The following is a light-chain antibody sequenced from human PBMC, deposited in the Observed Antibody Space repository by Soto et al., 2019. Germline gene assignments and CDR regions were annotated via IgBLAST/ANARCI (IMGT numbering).Light chain of an antibody. Sequence: EIVLTQSPATLSLSPGERATLSCRASQSVTTYLAWYQQKPGQAPRLLIYDASNRATGIPARFSGSGSGTDFTLTIGSLEPEDFAVYYCQQRRNWPPSITFGQGTRLE. CDR3: QQRRNWPPSIT. CDR1: QSVTTY. V-gene: IGKV3-11*01. J-gene: IGKJ5*01. CDR2: DAS.